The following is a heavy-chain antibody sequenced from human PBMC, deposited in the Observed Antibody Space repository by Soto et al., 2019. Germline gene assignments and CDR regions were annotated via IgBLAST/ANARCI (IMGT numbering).Heavy chain of an antibody. J-gene: IGHJ4*02. CDR3: ARDRGWNSFDD. D-gene: IGHD1-7*01. Sequence: GGSLRLSCASSGFSFSNSWMCWFRQALGKGLEWLANIKEDGSETNYVASVKGRFTISRDNAKNSLYLQMNSLRAEDTAVYYCARDRGWNSFDDWGQGTLVTVSS. V-gene: IGHV3-7*01. CDR1: GFSFSNSW. CDR2: IKEDGSET.